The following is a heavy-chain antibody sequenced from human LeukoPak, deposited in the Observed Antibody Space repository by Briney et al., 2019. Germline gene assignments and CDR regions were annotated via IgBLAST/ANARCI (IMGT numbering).Heavy chain of an antibody. CDR3: GSLTVVARDH. CDR2: INSDGSAT. CDR1: GFSFSTHW. J-gene: IGHJ4*02. D-gene: IGHD3-22*01. Sequence: PGGSLRLSCAASGFSFSTHWMHCVRQAPGKGLVYVAKINSDGSATAYADSVKGRFTISKDNAKNTLYPEMSSRRAQDTAVYYCGSLTVVARDHWGQGTLVTVSS. V-gene: IGHV3-74*01.